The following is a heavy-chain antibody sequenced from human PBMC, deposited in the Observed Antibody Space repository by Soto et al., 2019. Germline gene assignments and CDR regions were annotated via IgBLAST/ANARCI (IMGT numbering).Heavy chain of an antibody. CDR3: TTDANCSGGSCYSF. D-gene: IGHD2-15*01. V-gene: IGHV3-15*01. CDR2: IKSKTDGGTT. CDR1: GFTFSNAW. Sequence: GGSLRLSCAASGFTFSNAWMSWVRQAPGKGLEWVGRIKSKTDGGTTDYAAPVKGRFTISRDDSKNTLYLQMNSLKTEDTAVYYCTTDANCSGGSCYSFWGQGTLVTVSS. J-gene: IGHJ4*02.